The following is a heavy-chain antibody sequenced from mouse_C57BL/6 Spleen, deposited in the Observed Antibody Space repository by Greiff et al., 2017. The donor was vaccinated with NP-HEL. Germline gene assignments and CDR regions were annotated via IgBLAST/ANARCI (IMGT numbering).Heavy chain of an antibody. J-gene: IGHJ3*01. D-gene: IGHD1-1*01. Sequence: VQLQQPGAELVKPGASVKLSCKASGYTFTSYWMQWVKQRPGQGLEWIGEIDPSDSYTNYNQKFKGKATLTVDTSSSTAYMQLSSLTSEDSAVCYCARGGYYGTGFAYWGQGTLVTVSA. CDR2: IDPSDSYT. CDR3: ARGGYYGTGFAY. V-gene: IGHV1-50*01. CDR1: GYTFTSYW.